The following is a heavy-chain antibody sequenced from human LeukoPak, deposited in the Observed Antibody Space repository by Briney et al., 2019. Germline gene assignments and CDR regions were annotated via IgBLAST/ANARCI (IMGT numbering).Heavy chain of an antibody. D-gene: IGHD3-22*01. V-gene: IGHV1-2*02. CDR2: INPNSGGT. CDR3: ARYYYDSSGYSD. J-gene: IGHJ4*02. Sequence: GASVKVSCKASGYTFTGYYMHWVRQAPGQGLEWMGWINPNSGGTNYAQKFQGRVTMTRDTSISTAYMELSRLRSDNTAVYYCARYYYDSSGYSDWGQGTLVTVSS. CDR1: GYTFTGYY.